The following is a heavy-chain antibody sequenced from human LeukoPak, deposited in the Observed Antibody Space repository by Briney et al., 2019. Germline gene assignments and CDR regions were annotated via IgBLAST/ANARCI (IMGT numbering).Heavy chain of an antibody. CDR3: ARGYYDNSGNFQVGGILDY. V-gene: IGHV4-61*01. CDR1: GGSVSSDTFY. Sequence: ASETLSLTCTVSGGSVSSDTFYWNWIRQPPGKAPEWIGYIYYSGSTKYNPSLKSRVNISVDTSKNQFSLKLSSVTAADTAVYYCARGYYDNSGNFQVGGILDYWGQGTLVTVSS. J-gene: IGHJ4*02. CDR2: IYYSGST. D-gene: IGHD3-22*01.